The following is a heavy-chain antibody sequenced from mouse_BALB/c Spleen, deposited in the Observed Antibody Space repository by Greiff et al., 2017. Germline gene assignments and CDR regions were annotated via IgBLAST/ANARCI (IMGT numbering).Heavy chain of an antibody. J-gene: IGHJ3*01. D-gene: IGHD2-4*01. Sequence: DVKLVESGPGLVKPSQSLSLTCTVTGYSITSDYAWNWIRQFPGNKLEWMGYISYSGSTSYNPSLKSRISITRDTSKNQFFLQLNSVTTEDTATYYCARSYYDYDVGFAYWGQGTLVTVSA. V-gene: IGHV3-2*02. CDR1: GYSITSDYA. CDR3: ARSYYDYDVGFAY. CDR2: ISYSGST.